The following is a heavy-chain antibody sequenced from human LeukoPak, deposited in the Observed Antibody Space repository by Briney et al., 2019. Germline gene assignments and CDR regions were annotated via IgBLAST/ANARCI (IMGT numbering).Heavy chain of an antibody. CDR2: IYPGDSDT. CDR3: ARRQNSGYDEAGAFDI. D-gene: IGHD5-12*01. CDR1: GYSFTSYW. V-gene: IGHV5-51*01. Sequence: GESLKISCKGSGYSFTSYWIAWVRQMPGKGLEWMGIIYPGDSDTRYSPSFQGQVTISADKSISTAYRQWSSLKASDTAMYYCARRQNSGYDEAGAFDIWGQGTMVTVSS. J-gene: IGHJ3*02.